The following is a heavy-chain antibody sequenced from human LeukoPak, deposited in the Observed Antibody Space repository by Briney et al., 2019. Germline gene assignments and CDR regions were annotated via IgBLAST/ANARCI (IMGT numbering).Heavy chain of an antibody. CDR3: SRENGAFSPFGY. Sequence: SETLSLTCGVSGGSITSTNWWSWVRQPPGQGLEWIGEVSLSGLTNYNPSLSSRVIMALDTSKNHLSLNLTSATAADTAVYYCSRENGAFSPFGYWGQGTLVTVPS. D-gene: IGHD2-8*01. J-gene: IGHJ4*02. CDR2: VSLSGLT. V-gene: IGHV4-4*02. CDR1: GGSITSTNW.